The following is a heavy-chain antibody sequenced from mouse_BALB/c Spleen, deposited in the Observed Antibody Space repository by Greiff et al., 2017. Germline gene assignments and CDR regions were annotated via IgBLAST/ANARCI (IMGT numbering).Heavy chain of an antibody. CDR3: ARSSYDYDGEFAY. V-gene: IGHV1-14*01. D-gene: IGHD2-4*01. J-gene: IGHJ3*01. Sequence: EVQLQESGPELVKPGASVKMSCKASGYTFTSYVMHWVKQKPGQGLEWIGYINPYNDGTKYNEKFKGKATLTSDKSSSTAYMELSSLTSEDSAVYYCARSSYDYDGEFAYWGQGTLVTVSA. CDR2: INPYNDGT. CDR1: GYTFTSYV.